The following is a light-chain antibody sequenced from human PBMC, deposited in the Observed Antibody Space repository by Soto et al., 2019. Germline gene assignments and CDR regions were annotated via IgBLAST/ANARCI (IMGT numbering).Light chain of an antibody. V-gene: IGKV3-20*01. Sequence: EIVLTQSPGTLSLSPGERATLSCRASQSVSNNYLAWYQQKPGQAPRLLIYGASNRATGIPDWFSGSGSGTDFTLTISRLEPEEFAVYYCQQYGSSGTFGQGTKVEIK. CDR2: GAS. J-gene: IGKJ1*01. CDR1: QSVSNNY. CDR3: QQYGSSGT.